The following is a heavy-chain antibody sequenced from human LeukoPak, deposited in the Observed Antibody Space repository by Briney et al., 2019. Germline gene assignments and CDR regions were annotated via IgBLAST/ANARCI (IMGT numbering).Heavy chain of an antibody. CDR2: IIPIFGTA. V-gene: IGHV1-69*13. D-gene: IGHD6-13*01. Sequence: GASVKVSCKASGGTFSCYAISWVRQAPGQGLEWMGGIIPIFGTANYAQKFQGRVTITADESTSTAYMELSSLRSEDTAVYYCARDQAAAGTSWFDPWGQGTLVTVSS. CDR3: ARDQAAAGTSWFDP. CDR1: GGTFSCYA. J-gene: IGHJ5*02.